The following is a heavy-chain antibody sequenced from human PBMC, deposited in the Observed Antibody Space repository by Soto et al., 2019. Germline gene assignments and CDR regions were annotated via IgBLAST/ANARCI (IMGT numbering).Heavy chain of an antibody. CDR2: ISNNGAHT. V-gene: IGHV3-64*01. Sequence: EAQLVESGGGLVQPGGSLRLSCAASGFTFSNYEMHWVRQAPGKGLEYVSGISNNGAHTDYAKSVKGRFTISRDNSENTLYLQMGSLRAEHTAVYYCATRGYGSRWPNVYMDVWGIGNTVTGSS. J-gene: IGHJ6*03. D-gene: IGHD6-13*01. CDR1: GFTFSNYE. CDR3: ATRGYGSRWPNVYMDV.